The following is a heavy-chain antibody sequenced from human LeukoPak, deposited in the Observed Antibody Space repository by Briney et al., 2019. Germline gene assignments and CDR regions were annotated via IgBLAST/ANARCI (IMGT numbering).Heavy chain of an antibody. CDR1: GFTFSSYW. CDR3: AREEGDGYNWFWFDP. V-gene: IGHV3-74*01. Sequence: PGGSLRLSCAASGFTFSSYWMHWVRQAPGKGLVWVSRINSDGSSTSYADSVKGRFTISRDNAKNTLYLQMNSLRAEDTAVYYCAREEGDGYNWFWFDPWGQGTLVTVSP. CDR2: INSDGSST. J-gene: IGHJ5*02. D-gene: IGHD5-24*01.